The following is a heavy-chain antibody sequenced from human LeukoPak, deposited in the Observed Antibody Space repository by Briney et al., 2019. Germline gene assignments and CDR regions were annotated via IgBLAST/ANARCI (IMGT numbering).Heavy chain of an antibody. Sequence: PGGSLRLSCAASGFTFSSYAMSWVRQAPGKGLEWVSAISLGGVNTYYADSVKGRFTVSRVNSKNTLYLQMNSLRVEGTAVYHCAKNVMYSSSAVDYWGQGTLVTVSS. CDR3: AKNVMYSSSAVDY. D-gene: IGHD6-6*01. J-gene: IGHJ4*02. CDR1: GFTFSSYA. V-gene: IGHV3-23*01. CDR2: ISLGGVNT.